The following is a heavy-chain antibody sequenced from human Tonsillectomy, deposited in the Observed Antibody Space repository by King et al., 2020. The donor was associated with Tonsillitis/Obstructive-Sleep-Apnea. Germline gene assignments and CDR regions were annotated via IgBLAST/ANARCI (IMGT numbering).Heavy chain of an antibody. J-gene: IGHJ6*03. D-gene: IGHD1-26*01. CDR1: GGTFSSYA. V-gene: IGHV1-69*12. CDR2: IIPIFGTA. CDR3: ARRGVGDTSYYYYYMDV. Sequence: QLVQSGAEVKKPGSSVKVSCQASGGTFSSYAISWVRQAPGQGLDWMGGIIPIFGTADYAQKFQGRVTITADESTSTAYMELSSLRSEDTAVYYCARRGVGDTSYYYYYMDVWGKGTTVTVSS.